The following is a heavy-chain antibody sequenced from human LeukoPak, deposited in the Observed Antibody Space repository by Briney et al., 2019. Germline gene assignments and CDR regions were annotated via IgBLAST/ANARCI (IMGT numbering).Heavy chain of an antibody. CDR2: IYTSGST. Sequence: SETLSLTCTVSGGSISSGTYYWSWIRQPAGKGLEWIGRIYTSGSTNYNPSLKSRVTISVDTSKNQFSLKLSSVTAADTAVYYCARDAKAARLWTGWVDLWGQGTLVTVSS. J-gene: IGHJ5*02. CDR3: ARDAKAARLWTGWVDL. V-gene: IGHV4-61*02. D-gene: IGHD6-6*01. CDR1: GGSISSGTYY.